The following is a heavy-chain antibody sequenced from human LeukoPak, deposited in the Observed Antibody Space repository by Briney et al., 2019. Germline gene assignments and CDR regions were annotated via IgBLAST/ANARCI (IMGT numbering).Heavy chain of an antibody. V-gene: IGHV3-30*04. CDR1: GFTFSSYA. Sequence: GRSLRLSCAASGFTFSSYAMHWVRQAPGKGLEWVAVISYDGSNKYYADSVKGRFTISRDNSKNTLYLQMNSLRAEDTAVYYCVLIAAAGTAFDYWDQGTLVTVSS. CDR3: VLIAAAGTAFDY. D-gene: IGHD6-13*01. J-gene: IGHJ4*02. CDR2: ISYDGSNK.